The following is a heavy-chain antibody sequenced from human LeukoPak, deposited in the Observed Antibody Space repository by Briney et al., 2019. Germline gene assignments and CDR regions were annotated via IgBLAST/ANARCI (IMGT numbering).Heavy chain of an antibody. V-gene: IGHV4-34*01. CDR3: ARGATRRSFGEDYYYYMDV. J-gene: IGHJ6*03. Sequence: PSENLSLTCAVYGGSFSGYDWSWIRQPPGKGLEWIGEINHSGSTNYNPSLKSRVTISIDTSKNRFSLKLSSVTAADTAVYFCARGATRRSFGEDYYYYMDVWGKGTTVTVSS. CDR2: INHSGST. D-gene: IGHD3-10*01. CDR1: GGSFSGYD.